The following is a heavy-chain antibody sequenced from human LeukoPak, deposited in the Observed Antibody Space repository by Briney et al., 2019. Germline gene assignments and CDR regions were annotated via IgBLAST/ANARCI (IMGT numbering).Heavy chain of an antibody. V-gene: IGHV4-39*02. Sequence: SEPLSLTCTVSGGSISSGGYYWGWIRQPPGKGLEWIGNIYYSGSTYYNPSLKSRVTISVDTSKNHFSLKLSSVTAADTAVYYCARLVAVAGVFDYLGQGTLVTVSS. J-gene: IGHJ4*02. CDR3: ARLVAVAGVFDY. CDR2: IYYSGST. D-gene: IGHD6-19*01. CDR1: GGSISSGGYY.